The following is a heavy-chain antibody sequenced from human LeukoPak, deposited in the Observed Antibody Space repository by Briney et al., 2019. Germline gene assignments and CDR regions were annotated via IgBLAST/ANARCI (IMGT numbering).Heavy chain of an antibody. Sequence: PGGSLRLSCAASGFTFNNYALSWVRQAPGKGLEWVSAISGSGGSTYYADSVKGRFTISRDNSKNTLYLQMSSLRAEDTAVYYCAKEYFDWLSPFQHWGQGTLVTGSS. CDR2: ISGSGGST. CDR1: GFTFNNYA. CDR3: AKEYFDWLSPFQH. V-gene: IGHV3-23*01. D-gene: IGHD3-9*01. J-gene: IGHJ1*01.